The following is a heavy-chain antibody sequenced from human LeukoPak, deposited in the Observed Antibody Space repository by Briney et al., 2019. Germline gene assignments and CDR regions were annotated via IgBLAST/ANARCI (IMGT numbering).Heavy chain of an antibody. V-gene: IGHV4-34*01. CDR1: GGPFSGYY. Sequence: PSETLSLTCAVYGGPFSGYYWSWIRQPPGKGLEWIGEINHSGSTNYNPSLKSRVTISVDTSKNQFSLKLSSVTAADTAVYYCARGLRYYGSGSYYQGSDYWGQGTLVTVSS. D-gene: IGHD3-10*01. CDR2: INHSGST. CDR3: ARGLRYYGSGSYYQGSDY. J-gene: IGHJ4*02.